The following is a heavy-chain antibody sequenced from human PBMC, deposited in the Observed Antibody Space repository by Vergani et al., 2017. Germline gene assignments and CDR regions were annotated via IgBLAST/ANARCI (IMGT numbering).Heavy chain of an antibody. J-gene: IGHJ2*01. CDR1: GFTFSSYG. CDR2: IWYDGSNK. CDR3: ARAGIVVVVAATPHWYFDL. D-gene: IGHD2-15*01. Sequence: QVQLVESGGGVVQPGRSLRLSCAASGFTFSSYGMHWVRQAPGKGLEWVAVIWYDGSNKYYADSVKGRFTISRDNSKNTLYLQMNSLRAEDTAVYYCARAGIVVVVAATPHWYFDLWGRGTLVTVSS. V-gene: IGHV3-33*01.